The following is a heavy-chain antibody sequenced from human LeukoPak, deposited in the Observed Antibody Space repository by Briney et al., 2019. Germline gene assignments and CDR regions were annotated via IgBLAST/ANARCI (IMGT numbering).Heavy chain of an antibody. CDR1: GGSISSYY. D-gene: IGHD6-13*01. CDR3: ARHRVLSAAGFDY. V-gene: IGHV4-59*08. Sequence: SETLSLTCTVSGGSISSYYWSWIRQPPGKGLEWIGYIYNSGSTNYNPSLKSRVTISVDTSKNQFSLKLSSVTAADTAVYYCARHRVLSAAGFDYWGQGTLVTVSS. CDR2: IYNSGST. J-gene: IGHJ4*02.